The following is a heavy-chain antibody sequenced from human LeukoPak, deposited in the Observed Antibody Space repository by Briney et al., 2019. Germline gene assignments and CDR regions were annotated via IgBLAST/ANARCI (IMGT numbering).Heavy chain of an antibody. CDR3: ARVPYDSSGYYYFYYFDY. J-gene: IGHJ4*02. CDR1: GFTFSSYW. Sequence: GGCLRLSCAASGFTFSSYWMHWVRQAPGKGLVWVSRINSDGSSTSYADSVKGRFTISRDNAKNTLYLQMNSLRAEDTAVYYCARVPYDSSGYYYFYYFDYWGQGTLVTVSS. CDR2: INSDGSST. D-gene: IGHD3-22*01. V-gene: IGHV3-74*01.